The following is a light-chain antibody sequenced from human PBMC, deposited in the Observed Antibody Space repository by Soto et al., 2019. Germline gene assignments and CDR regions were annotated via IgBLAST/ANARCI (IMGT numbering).Light chain of an antibody. CDR1: QGISNY. CDR2: AAS. CDR3: QQYYSTLAD. J-gene: IGKJ5*01. Sequence: DIQMTQSPSSLSASVGDRVTITCRASQGISNYLAWYQQKPGKVPKLLIYAASTLQSGVPSRFSGSGSGTDFTLTISSLQAEDVAVYYCQQYYSTLADIGQGTRREIK. V-gene: IGKV1-27*01.